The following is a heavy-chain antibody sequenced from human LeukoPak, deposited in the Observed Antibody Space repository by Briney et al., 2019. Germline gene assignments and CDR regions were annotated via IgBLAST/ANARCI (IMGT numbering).Heavy chain of an antibody. CDR3: AKGAVGKSESSGYPPHFDY. V-gene: IGHV3-23*01. Sequence: ASVKVSCKASGGTFSSYGMSWVRQAPGKGLEWVSYVSATGYTTSYADSVKGRFTISRDNAKNTVFLQMNSLRAEDTAVYYCAKGAVGKSESSGYPPHFDYWGQGTLVTVSS. CDR2: VSATGYTT. J-gene: IGHJ4*02. CDR1: GGTFSSYG. D-gene: IGHD3-22*01.